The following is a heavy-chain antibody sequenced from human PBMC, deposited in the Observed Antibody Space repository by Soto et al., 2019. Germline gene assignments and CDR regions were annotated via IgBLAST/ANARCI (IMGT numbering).Heavy chain of an antibody. CDR1: GGSFSGYY. J-gene: IGHJ5*02. CDR3: ARIGLNWNYGAARGWFDP. V-gene: IGHV4-34*01. CDR2: INHSGST. Sequence: SETLSLTCAVYGGSFSGYYWSWIRQPPGKGLEWIGEINHSGSTNYNPSLKSRVTISVDTSKNQFSLKLSSVTAADTAVYYCARIGLNWNYGAARGWFDPWGQGTLVTSPQ. D-gene: IGHD1-7*01.